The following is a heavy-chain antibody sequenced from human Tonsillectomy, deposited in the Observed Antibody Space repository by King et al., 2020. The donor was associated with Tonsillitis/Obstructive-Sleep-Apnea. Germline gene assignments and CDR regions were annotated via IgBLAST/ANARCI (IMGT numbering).Heavy chain of an antibody. D-gene: IGHD3-3*01. CDR2: ISSNSSYI. J-gene: IGHJ6*03. CDR1: GFTFSSHS. CDR3: ARGTAIFGVVIVRTNYLDD. Sequence: QLVQSGGGLVKPGGSLRLSCAASGFTFSSHSMNWVRQAPGKGLEWVSSISSNSSYISYADSVKGRFTISRDNAKNSLYLQMNSLRAEDTSVYYCARGTAIFGVVIVRTNYLDDWGEGTTVSVS. V-gene: IGHV3-21*01.